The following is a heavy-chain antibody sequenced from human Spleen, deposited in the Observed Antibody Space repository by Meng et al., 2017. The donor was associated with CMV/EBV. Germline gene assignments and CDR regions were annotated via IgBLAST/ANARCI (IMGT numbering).Heavy chain of an antibody. CDR3: ARMAPAAVRGRYHYYGMDV. CDR2: INPSSGAT. V-gene: IGHV1-2*02. CDR1: GYTFTSYY. J-gene: IGHJ6*02. Sequence: ASVKVSCKASGYTFTSYYMHWVRQAPGRGLEWMGWINPSSGATDYAQKFQGRITMTRDTSITTAYMELSRLISDDTAVYYCARMAPAAVRGRYHYYGMDVWGQGTTVTVSS. D-gene: IGHD2-2*01.